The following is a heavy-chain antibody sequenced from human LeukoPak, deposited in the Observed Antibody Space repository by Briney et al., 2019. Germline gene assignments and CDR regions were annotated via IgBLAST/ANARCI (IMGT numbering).Heavy chain of an antibody. Sequence: GGSLRLSCAASGFTFSSYGMHWVRQAPGKGLGWVAFIRYDGSNKYYADSVKGRFTISRDNSKNTLYLQMNSLRAEDTAEYYCAKAGEGLRWSSDYWGQGTLVTVSS. V-gene: IGHV3-30*02. CDR2: IRYDGSNK. D-gene: IGHD4-23*01. CDR1: GFTFSSYG. J-gene: IGHJ4*02. CDR3: AKAGEGLRWSSDY.